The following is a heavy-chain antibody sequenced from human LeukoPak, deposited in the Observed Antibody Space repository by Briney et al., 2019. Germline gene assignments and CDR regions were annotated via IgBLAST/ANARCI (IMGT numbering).Heavy chain of an antibody. Sequence: PGGSLRLSCAASGFTFSSYAMHRVRQAPGQGLEWVAVISADGSNKYYADSVKGRFTISRDNSKNTLYLQMNSLGAEDTAVYYCARESDSRFPDYWGQGTLVTVSS. D-gene: IGHD3-22*01. CDR1: GFTFSSYA. J-gene: IGHJ4*02. CDR3: ARESDSRFPDY. CDR2: ISADGSNK. V-gene: IGHV3-30-3*01.